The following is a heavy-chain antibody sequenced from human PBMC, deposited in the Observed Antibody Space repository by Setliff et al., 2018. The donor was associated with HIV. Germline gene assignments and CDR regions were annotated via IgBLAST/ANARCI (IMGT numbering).Heavy chain of an antibody. D-gene: IGHD2-21*02. CDR1: GTSFSDHY. CDR3: VRWYYCVSGACYRADY. CDR2: MNQSGTT. Sequence: SETVSLTCSVYGTSFSDHYWSWVRQTPGKGLEWIGEMNQSGTTNYNPSLRSRVTMSIDTSERQFSLKLTSVTAADTAVYYCVRWYYCVSGACYRADYWGQGTMVTVSS. J-gene: IGHJ4*02. V-gene: IGHV4-34*01.